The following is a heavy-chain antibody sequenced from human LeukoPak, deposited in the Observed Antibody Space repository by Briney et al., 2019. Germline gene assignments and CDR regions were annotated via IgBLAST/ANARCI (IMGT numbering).Heavy chain of an antibody. Sequence: SETLSLTCTVSGGSISSSDYYWGWIRQPPGKGLEWIGSIYHSGSTYYNPSLKSRVTISVDTSKNQFSLKLSSVTAADTAVYYCARDLAYGETRGWFDPWGQGTLVTVSS. V-gene: IGHV4-39*07. CDR1: GGSISSSDYY. D-gene: IGHD4-17*01. CDR2: IYHSGST. J-gene: IGHJ5*02. CDR3: ARDLAYGETRGWFDP.